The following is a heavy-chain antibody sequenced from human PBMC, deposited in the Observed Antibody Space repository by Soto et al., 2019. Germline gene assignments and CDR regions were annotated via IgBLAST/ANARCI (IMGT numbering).Heavy chain of an antibody. D-gene: IGHD6-13*01. Sequence: SELLSLTCPVSGGSISRYYWCWIRQPPGKGLEWIRYIYYSGSTNYNPSLKSRVTMSLDSSKYQLSLRLTSVTAADTAVYYCARGTSSWSWKFDYWGQGILVTVSS. V-gene: IGHV4-59*01. CDR2: IYYSGST. J-gene: IGHJ4*02. CDR1: GGSISRYY. CDR3: ARGTSSWSWKFDY.